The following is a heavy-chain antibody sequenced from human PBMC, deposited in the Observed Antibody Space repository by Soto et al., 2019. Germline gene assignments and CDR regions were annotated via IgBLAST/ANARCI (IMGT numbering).Heavy chain of an antibody. Sequence: SETLSLTCTVSGGSISSSSYYWGWIRQPPGKGLEWIGSIYYSGSTYYNPSLKSRVTISVDTSKNQFSLKLSSVTAADTAVYYCARDRDIRFLEWSAFDPWGQGTLVTVSS. V-gene: IGHV4-39*07. CDR2: IYYSGST. J-gene: IGHJ5*02. D-gene: IGHD3-3*01. CDR1: GGSISSSSYY. CDR3: ARDRDIRFLEWSAFDP.